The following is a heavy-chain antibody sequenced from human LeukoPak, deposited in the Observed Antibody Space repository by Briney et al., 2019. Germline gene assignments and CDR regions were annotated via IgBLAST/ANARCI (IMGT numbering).Heavy chain of an antibody. CDR1: GFTFSSYA. D-gene: IGHD5-24*01. Sequence: GGSLRLSCAASGFTFSSYAMHWVRQAPGKGLEWVAVISYDGSNKYYADSVKGRFTISRDNSKNTLYLQMNSLRAEDTAVYYCAKDWYDGYNGYFDYWGQGTLVTVSS. CDR3: AKDWYDGYNGYFDY. V-gene: IGHV3-30*07. CDR2: ISYDGSNK. J-gene: IGHJ4*02.